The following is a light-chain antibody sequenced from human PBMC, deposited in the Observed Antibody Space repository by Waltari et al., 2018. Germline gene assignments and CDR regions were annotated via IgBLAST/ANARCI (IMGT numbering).Light chain of an antibody. CDR2: WAS. Sequence: DIEMTQSPDSQAVSLGERATINCKSSQSVLYSSNNKNYVAWYQQKPGQPPKLLIYWASIRESGVPDRFSGSGSGTDFTLTISSLQAEDVAVYYCQQYYNIPITFGQGTRLEIK. CDR3: QQYYNIPIT. J-gene: IGKJ5*01. V-gene: IGKV4-1*01. CDR1: QSVLYSSNNKNY.